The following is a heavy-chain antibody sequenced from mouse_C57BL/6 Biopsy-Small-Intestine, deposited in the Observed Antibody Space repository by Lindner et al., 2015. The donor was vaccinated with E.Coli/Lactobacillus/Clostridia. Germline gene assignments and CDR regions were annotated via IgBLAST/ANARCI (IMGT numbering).Heavy chain of an antibody. Sequence: VQLQESGAELVKPGASVKLSCKASGYAFSSYWMNWVKQSPEKSLEWIGEINPGTGGTTYNLKFKAKATLTVDKSSSTAYMQLKSLTSEDSAVYYCAVPGGFAYWGQGTLVTVSA. CDR1: GYAFSSYW. CDR3: AVPGGFAY. V-gene: IGHV1-42*01. D-gene: IGHD1-1*02. J-gene: IGHJ3*01. CDR2: INPGTGGT.